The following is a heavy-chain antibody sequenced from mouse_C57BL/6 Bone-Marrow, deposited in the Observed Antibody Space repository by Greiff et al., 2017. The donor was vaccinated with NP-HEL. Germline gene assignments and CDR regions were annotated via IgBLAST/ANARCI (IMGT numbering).Heavy chain of an antibody. J-gene: IGHJ1*03. D-gene: IGHD1-1*01. CDR1: GYTFTDYN. CDR2: INPNNGGT. V-gene: IGHV1-18*01. Sequence: VQLKQSGPELVKPGASVKIPCKASGYTFTDYNMDWVKQSHGKSLEWIGDINPNNGGTIYNQKFKGKATLTVDKSSSTAYMELRSLTSEDTAVYYCARPYYYGSSFYWDFDVWGTGTTVTVSS. CDR3: ARPYYYGSSFYWDFDV.